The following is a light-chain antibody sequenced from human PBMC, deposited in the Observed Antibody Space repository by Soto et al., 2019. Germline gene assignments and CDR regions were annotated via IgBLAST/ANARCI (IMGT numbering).Light chain of an antibody. Sequence: IVLTQSPGTLSLSPGERATLSCRSSQSFXSNYLAWYQQNPGQPPRLLXDHASNRATGSPARFSGSGSVTDFTLTISSLDPDDCAGYYWQQRSNGPRTFGQGTKVDIK. V-gene: IGKV3-11*01. J-gene: IGKJ1*01. CDR3: QQRSNGPRT. CDR2: HAS. CDR1: QSFXSNY.